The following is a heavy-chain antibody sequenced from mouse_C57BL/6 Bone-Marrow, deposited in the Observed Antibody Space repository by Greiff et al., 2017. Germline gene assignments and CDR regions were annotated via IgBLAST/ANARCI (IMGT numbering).Heavy chain of an antibody. Sequence: VKVVESGAELVKPGASGKLFCKASGYTFTEYTIHWVKQRSGQGLEWIGWFYPGSGSIKYNEKFKDKATLTADKSSSTVYMELSRLTSEDSAVYFCARHEDDYGGRYAMDYWGQGTSVTVSS. J-gene: IGHJ4*01. CDR3: ARHEDDYGGRYAMDY. D-gene: IGHD1-1*01. CDR1: GYTFTEYT. V-gene: IGHV1-62-2*01. CDR2: FYPGSGSI.